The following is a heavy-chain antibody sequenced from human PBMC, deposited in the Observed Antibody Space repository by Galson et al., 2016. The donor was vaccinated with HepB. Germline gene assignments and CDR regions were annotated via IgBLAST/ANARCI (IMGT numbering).Heavy chain of an antibody. V-gene: IGHV3-48*03. CDR3: ARGWARSTYYYDNSGYDS. Sequence: SLRLSCAASGFTFSSFEMNWVRQAPGKGLEWVSYLSSSVSTIYYADSVKGRFTISRDDAKSSLFLQMNSLRAEDTGVYYCARGWARSTYYYDNSGYDSWGQGTLVIVSS. D-gene: IGHD3-22*01. CDR2: LSSSVSTI. J-gene: IGHJ4*02. CDR1: GFTFSSFE.